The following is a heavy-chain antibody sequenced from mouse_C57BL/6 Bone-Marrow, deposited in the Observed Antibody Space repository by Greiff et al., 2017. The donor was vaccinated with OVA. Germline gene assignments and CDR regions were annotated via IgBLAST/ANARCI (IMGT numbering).Heavy chain of an antibody. Sequence: VQLQQSGPELVKPGASVKISCKASGYTFTDYYMNWVKQSHGKSLEWIGDINPNNGGTSYNQKFKGKATLTVDKSSSTAYMELRSLTSEDSAVYYGARYWDRAYWGQGTLVTVSA. CDR2: INPNNGGT. CDR1: GYTFTDYY. V-gene: IGHV1-26*01. CDR3: ARYWDRAY. D-gene: IGHD4-1*01. J-gene: IGHJ3*01.